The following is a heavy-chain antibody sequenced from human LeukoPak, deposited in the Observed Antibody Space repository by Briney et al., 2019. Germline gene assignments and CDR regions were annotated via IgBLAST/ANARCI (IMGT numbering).Heavy chain of an antibody. D-gene: IGHD5-18*01. CDR1: GFTLSSYR. V-gene: IGHV3-30*18. Sequence: PGGSLRLSRAASGFTLSSYRMHWVRQAPGKGPEWVAVISYDGSNKYYADSVKGRFTISNDNSKHTLYTQINSVRAEDTAVYYCEKAPRGYCYGAYWGQGTLVTVSS. CDR2: ISYDGSNK. CDR3: EKAPRGYCYGAY. J-gene: IGHJ4*02.